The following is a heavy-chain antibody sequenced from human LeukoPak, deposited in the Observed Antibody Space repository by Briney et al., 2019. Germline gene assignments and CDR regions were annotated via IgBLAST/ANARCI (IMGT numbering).Heavy chain of an antibody. J-gene: IGHJ4*02. Sequence: GGSLRLSCAASGFTFSSYSMNWVRQAPGKGLEWVSSISSSSSYIYYADSVKGRFTISRVNAKNSLYLQMNSLRAEDTAVYYCARHSSSWYVDYWGQGTLVTVSS. CDR1: GFTFSSYS. D-gene: IGHD6-13*01. CDR3: ARHSSSWYVDY. CDR2: ISSSSSYI. V-gene: IGHV3-21*01.